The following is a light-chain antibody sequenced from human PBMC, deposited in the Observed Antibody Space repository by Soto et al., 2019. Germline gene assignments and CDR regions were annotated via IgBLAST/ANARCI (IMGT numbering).Light chain of an antibody. CDR3: QQYGSSPTT. V-gene: IGKV3-20*01. Sequence: ELVLTQSPGTLSLSPGERATLSCRASQSVSSSYLAWYQQKPGQAPRLLIYGASSRATGIPDRFSGSGSGTDFTLTISRLEPEEFAVYYCQQYGSSPTTFGQGIKLEIK. CDR2: GAS. CDR1: QSVSSSY. J-gene: IGKJ2*01.